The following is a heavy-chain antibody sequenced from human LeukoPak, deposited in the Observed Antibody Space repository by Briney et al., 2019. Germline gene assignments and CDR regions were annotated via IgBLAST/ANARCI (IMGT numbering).Heavy chain of an antibody. CDR3: ARARYRELTYAYAGGFYYMDV. V-gene: IGHV4-59*01. Sequence: ASQTLSLTCTVSGGSFSPYYWSWIRQSPGKGLEWIWYISYSGSTNSHPSLKSRVTISVDMSKPQFYLEFSSVTAADPPVYYCARARYRELTYAYAGGFYYMDVWGKGTTVTVSS. J-gene: IGHJ6*03. D-gene: IGHD1-26*01. CDR2: ISYSGST. CDR1: GGSFSPYY.